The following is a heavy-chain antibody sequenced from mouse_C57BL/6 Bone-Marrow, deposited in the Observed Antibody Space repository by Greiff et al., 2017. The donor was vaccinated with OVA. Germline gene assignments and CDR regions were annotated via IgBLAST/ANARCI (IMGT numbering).Heavy chain of an antibody. CDR3: ARDYYYGSSYDYFDY. Sequence: VQLQQSGPELVKPGASVKISCKASGYSFTGYYMHWVKQSPGNILDWIGYIYPYNGVSSYNQKFKGKATLTVDKSSSTAYMELRSLTSEDSAVYYCARDYYYGSSYDYFDYWGQGTTLTVSS. J-gene: IGHJ2*01. V-gene: IGHV1-31*01. D-gene: IGHD1-1*01. CDR2: IYPYNGVS. CDR1: GYSFTGYY.